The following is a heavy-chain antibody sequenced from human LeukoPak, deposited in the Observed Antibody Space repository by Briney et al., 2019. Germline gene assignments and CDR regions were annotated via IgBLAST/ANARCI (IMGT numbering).Heavy chain of an antibody. CDR3: ARDLYDSSIFTAFDI. V-gene: IGHV3-74*01. CDR1: GFTFSSYW. J-gene: IGHJ3*02. Sequence: GGSLRLSCAASGFTFSSYWMHWVRHAPGKGLVWVSRINSDGSSTSYADSVKGRFTISRDNAKNTLYLQMNSLGAEDTAVYYCARDLYDSSIFTAFDIWGQGTMVTVSS. CDR2: INSDGSST. D-gene: IGHD3-22*01.